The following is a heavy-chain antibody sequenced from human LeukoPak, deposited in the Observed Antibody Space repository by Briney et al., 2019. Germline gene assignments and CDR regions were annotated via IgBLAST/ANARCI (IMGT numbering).Heavy chain of an antibody. J-gene: IGHJ5*02. CDR3: ARIGTRYSYGYGRNWFDP. CDR2: MNPNSGNT. CDR1: GYTFTRYD. Sequence: ASVKVSCKASGYTFTRYDLNWVRQATAQGLEWMGWMNPNSGNTGYAQKFQGRVTITRNTSIRTAYMELSSLRSEDTAVYYCARIGTRYSYGYGRNWFDPWGQGTLVTVSS. V-gene: IGHV1-8*01. D-gene: IGHD5-18*01.